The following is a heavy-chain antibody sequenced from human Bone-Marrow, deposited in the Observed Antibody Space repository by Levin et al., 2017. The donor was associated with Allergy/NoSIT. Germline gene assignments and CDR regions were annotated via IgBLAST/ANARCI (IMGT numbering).Heavy chain of an antibody. CDR2: ISDTGDTT. D-gene: IGHD1-14*01. CDR3: AKDRGTGVSYYYYYYMDV. Sequence: PGGSLRLSCAASGFTFSSYAMNWVRQAPGKGLEWVLSISDTGDTTYNADSVKGRFTISRDNSKNTLYLQLNALRAEDTAVYYCAKDRGTGVSYYYYYYMDVWGKGTTVTVS. J-gene: IGHJ6*03. V-gene: IGHV3-23*01. CDR1: GFTFSSYA.